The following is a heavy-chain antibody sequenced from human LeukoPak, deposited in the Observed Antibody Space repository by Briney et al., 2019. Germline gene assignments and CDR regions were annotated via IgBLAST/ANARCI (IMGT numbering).Heavy chain of an antibody. CDR3: ASWAGNTQSDSWSGPFDY. D-gene: IGHD3-3*01. CDR1: GFIFSSYA. Sequence: GRSLRLSCAASGFIFSSYAMHWVRQAPGKGLEWVAVIWYDGSNEYYADPVKGRFTISRDNSKNTLYLQMNSLRAEDTAVYYCASWAGNTQSDSWSGPFDYWGQGSLVTVSS. V-gene: IGHV3-33*01. J-gene: IGHJ4*02. CDR2: IWYDGSNE.